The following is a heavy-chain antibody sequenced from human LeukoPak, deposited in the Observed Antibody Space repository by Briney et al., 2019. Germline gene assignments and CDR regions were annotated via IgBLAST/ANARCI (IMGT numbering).Heavy chain of an antibody. CDR2: IIPIFGTA. J-gene: IGHJ4*02. CDR1: GGTFSSYA. Sequence: ASVKVSCKASGGTFSSYAISWVRQAPGQGLEWMGGIIPIFGTANYAQKFQGRVTITADESTSTAYMELSSLRSEETAVYYCARAGPPPPLVVVAATGEWWGQGTLVTVSS. D-gene: IGHD2-15*01. V-gene: IGHV1-69*13. CDR3: ARAGPPPPLVVVAATGEW.